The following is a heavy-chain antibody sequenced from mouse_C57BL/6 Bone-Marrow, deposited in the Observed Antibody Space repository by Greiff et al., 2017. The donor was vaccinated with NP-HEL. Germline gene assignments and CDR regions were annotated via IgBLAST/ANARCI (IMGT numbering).Heavy chain of an antibody. CDR1: GYSITSGYY. Sequence: ESGPGLVKPSQSLSLTCSVTGYSITSGYYWNWIRQFPGNKLEWMGYISYDGSNNYNPSLKNRISITRDTSKNQFFLKLNSVTTEDTATYYCARARRTWFAYWGQGTLVTVSA. J-gene: IGHJ3*01. CDR3: ARARRTWFAY. CDR2: ISYDGSN. D-gene: IGHD3-3*01. V-gene: IGHV3-6*01.